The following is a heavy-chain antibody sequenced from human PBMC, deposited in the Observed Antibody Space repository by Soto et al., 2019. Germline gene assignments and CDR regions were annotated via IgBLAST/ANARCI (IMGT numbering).Heavy chain of an antibody. CDR1: GGSISSGDYY. CDR2: ISYIGST. D-gene: IGHD3-22*01. CDR3: ARVYSYDRTRFDP. J-gene: IGHJ5*02. V-gene: IGHV4-30-4*01. Sequence: KPSETLSLTCTVSGGSISSGDYYWSWIRQPPGKGLEWIGYISYIGSTYYNPSLKSRITISIDTSKHQFSLELSSVTAADTAVYYCARVYSYDRTRFDPWGQGTLVTVSS.